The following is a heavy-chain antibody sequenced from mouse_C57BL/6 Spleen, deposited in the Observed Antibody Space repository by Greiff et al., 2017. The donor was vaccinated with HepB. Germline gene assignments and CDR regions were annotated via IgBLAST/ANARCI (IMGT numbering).Heavy chain of an antibody. J-gene: IGHJ3*01. CDR2: IYPGSGST. CDR1: GYTFTSYW. D-gene: IGHD1-1*01. CDR3: ARSHSYYGSSPGWFAY. V-gene: IGHV1-55*01. Sequence: VQLQQPGAELVKPGASVKMSCKASGYTFTSYWITWVKQRPGQGLEWIGDIYPGSGSTNYNEKFKSKATLTVDTSSSTAYMQLSSLTSEDSAVYYCARSHSYYGSSPGWFAYWGQGTLVTVSA.